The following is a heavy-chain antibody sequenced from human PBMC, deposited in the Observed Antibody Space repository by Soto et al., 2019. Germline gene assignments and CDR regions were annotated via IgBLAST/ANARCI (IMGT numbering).Heavy chain of an antibody. CDR3: ARDPAPTSPGRDGYHVWAY. J-gene: IGHJ4*02. V-gene: IGHV1-69*08. D-gene: IGHD5-12*01. CDR2: IIPILGIA. Sequence: QVQLVQSGAEVKKPGSSVKVSCKASGGTFSSYTISWVRQAPGQGLEWMGRIIPILGIANYAQKFQGRVTITADKSTSTANRELSSLRSEDTAVYYCARDPAPTSPGRDGYHVWAYWGQGTLVTVSS. CDR1: GGTFSSYT.